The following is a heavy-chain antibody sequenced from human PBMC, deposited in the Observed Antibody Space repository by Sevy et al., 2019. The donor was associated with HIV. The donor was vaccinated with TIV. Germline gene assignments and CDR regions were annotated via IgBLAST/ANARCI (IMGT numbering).Heavy chain of an antibody. D-gene: IGHD3-22*01. V-gene: IGHV1-2*02. CDR3: ARAYYYDSSGYSGLDY. CDR2: INPNSGGT. Sequence: ASVKVSCKASGYTFTGYYMHWVRQAPGQGLEWMGWINPNSGGTNYAQKFQGRVTMTRDTSISTAYMELSRLRYDDTAVYYCARAYYYDSSGYSGLDYWGQGTLVTVSS. J-gene: IGHJ4*02. CDR1: GYTFTGYY.